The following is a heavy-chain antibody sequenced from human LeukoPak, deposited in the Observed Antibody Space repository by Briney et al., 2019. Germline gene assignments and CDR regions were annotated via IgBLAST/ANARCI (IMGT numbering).Heavy chain of an antibody. J-gene: IGHJ6*03. D-gene: IGHD3-3*01. Sequence: SQTLSLTCTVSGGSISSGSYYWSWIRQPAGKGLERIGRIYTSGSTNYNPSLKSRVTISVDTSKNQFSLKLSSVTAADTAVYYCAGGFWSGYYTRYYYYMDVWGKGTTVTVSS. V-gene: IGHV4-61*02. CDR1: GGSISSGSYY. CDR3: AGGFWSGYYTRYYYYMDV. CDR2: IYTSGST.